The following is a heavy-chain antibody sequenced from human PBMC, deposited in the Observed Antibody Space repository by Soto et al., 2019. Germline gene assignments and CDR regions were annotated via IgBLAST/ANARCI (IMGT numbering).Heavy chain of an antibody. V-gene: IGHV4-61*08. CDR3: ARIPVDTYMTYWFDP. Sequence: PSETLSLTCTVCGDSVTSGDYYWSWIRQPPGKGLEWIGYIYYSGNTNYSPSLKSRVPISLDTSHNQFSLKLSSVTAADTAVYFCARIPVDTYMTYWFDPWGQGTLVTVSS. D-gene: IGHD5-18*01. J-gene: IGHJ5*01. CDR1: GDSVTSGDYY. CDR2: IYYSGNT.